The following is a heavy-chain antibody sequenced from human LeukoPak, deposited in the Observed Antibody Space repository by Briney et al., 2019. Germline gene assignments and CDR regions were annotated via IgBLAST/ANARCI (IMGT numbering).Heavy chain of an antibody. CDR1: GFTFSSYA. CDR2: ISGSGGST. Sequence: PGGSLRLSCAASGFTFSSYAMSWVRQAPGKGLEWVSAISGSGGSTYYADSVKGRFTISRDNSKNTLYLQMNSLRAEDTAVYYCAKDGIVDTARVNWFDPWGQGTLVTVSA. CDR3: AKDGIVDTARVNWFDP. D-gene: IGHD5-18*01. J-gene: IGHJ5*02. V-gene: IGHV3-23*01.